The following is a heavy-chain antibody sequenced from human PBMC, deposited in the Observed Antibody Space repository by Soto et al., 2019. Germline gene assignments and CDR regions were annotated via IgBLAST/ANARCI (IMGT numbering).Heavy chain of an antibody. CDR2: IIPLFGTP. CDR3: ARDRDDYGSGNYYNRIDF. D-gene: IGHD3-10*01. Sequence: QVQLVQSGAEVKKPGSSVKVSCKASGGIFSTYAISWLRQAPGQGLERMGGIIPLFGTPNYEQRFQGRVTITADESTSTAYMELSRLRSEDTAVYYCARDRDDYGSGNYYNRIDFWGQGTLVTVSS. J-gene: IGHJ4*02. CDR1: GGIFSTYA. V-gene: IGHV1-69*01.